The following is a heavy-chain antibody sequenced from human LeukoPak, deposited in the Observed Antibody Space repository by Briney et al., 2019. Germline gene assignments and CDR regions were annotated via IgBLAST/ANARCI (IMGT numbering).Heavy chain of an antibody. D-gene: IGHD3-22*01. CDR1: GGTFSSYA. V-gene: IGHV1-69*05. Sequence: SVNVSCKASGGTFSSYAISWVRQAPGQGLEWMGGIIPIFGTANYAQKFQGRVTITTDESTSTAYMELSSLRSEDTAVYYCARGTGTYDSSGYRYYYYYYMDVWGKGTTVTVSS. CDR2: IIPIFGTA. J-gene: IGHJ6*03. CDR3: ARGTGTYDSSGYRYYYYYYMDV.